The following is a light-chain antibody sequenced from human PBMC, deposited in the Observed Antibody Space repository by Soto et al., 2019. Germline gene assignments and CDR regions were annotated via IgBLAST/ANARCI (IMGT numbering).Light chain of an antibody. Sequence: VLTNSPATLSLTPGERATLSCRASQSVSSYLAWYQQKPGQAPRLLIYDASNRATGIPARFSGSGSGTDFTLTISRLEPEDFAVYWCQLYDSSLRTFGQVANVDIK. J-gene: IGKJ1*01. V-gene: IGKV3-11*01. CDR3: QLYDSSLRT. CDR2: DAS. CDR1: QSVSSY.